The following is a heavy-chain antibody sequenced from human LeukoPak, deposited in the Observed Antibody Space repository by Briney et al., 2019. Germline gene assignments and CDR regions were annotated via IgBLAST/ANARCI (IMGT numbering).Heavy chain of an antibody. J-gene: IGHJ4*02. V-gene: IGHV4-59*12. CDR3: ARVADVQWLAPIDY. CDR2: IYYSGST. Sequence: SETLSLTCTVSGGSISSYYWSWIRQPPGKGLEWIGYIYYSGSTNYNPSLKSRVTISVDTSKNQFSLKLSSVTAADTAVYYCARVADVQWLAPIDYWGQGTLVTVSS. D-gene: IGHD6-19*01. CDR1: GGSISSYY.